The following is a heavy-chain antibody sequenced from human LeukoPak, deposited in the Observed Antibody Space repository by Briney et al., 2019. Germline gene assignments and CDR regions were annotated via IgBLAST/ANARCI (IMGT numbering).Heavy chain of an antibody. V-gene: IGHV3-48*02. CDR3: AREPLVVVAAANWDFFDN. Sequence: GGSLTLSCAASGFTFSSYSMNWVRQAPGKGLEWVSYISSGSSTIYYADSVKGRFTISRDNANNSLYLQMNSLRDEDTAVYYCAREPLVVVAAANWDFFDNWGQGALVTVSS. CDR2: ISSGSSTI. D-gene: IGHD2-2*01. J-gene: IGHJ4*02. CDR1: GFTFSSYS.